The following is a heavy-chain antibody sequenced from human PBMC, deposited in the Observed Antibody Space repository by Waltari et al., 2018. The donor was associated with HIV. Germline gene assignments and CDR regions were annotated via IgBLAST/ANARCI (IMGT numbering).Heavy chain of an antibody. J-gene: IGHJ6*02. CDR3: ASPSIRAGMDV. CDR2: IKQDGSEK. Sequence: EVQLVESGGGLVQPGGSLRLSCAASGFTFSNFWMSGVRQAPGKGLEWLANIKQDGSEKYYVYSVKGRFTISRDNAKNSLYLQMNSLRAEDTAVYYCASPSIRAGMDVWGQGTTVTVSS. V-gene: IGHV3-7*01. CDR1: GFTFSNFW. D-gene: IGHD2-2*02.